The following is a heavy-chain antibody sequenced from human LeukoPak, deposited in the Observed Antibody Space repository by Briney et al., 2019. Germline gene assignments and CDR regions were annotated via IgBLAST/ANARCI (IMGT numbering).Heavy chain of an antibody. CDR2: ISYDGSNK. CDR1: GFTFSSYG. J-gene: IGHJ4*02. CDR3: AKRALWFGELSHFDY. V-gene: IGHV3-30*18. D-gene: IGHD3-10*01. Sequence: GGSLRLSCSASGFTFSSYGMHWVRQAPGKGLEWVAVISYDGSNKYYADSVKGRFTISRDNSKNTLYLQMNSLRAEDTAVYYCAKRALWFGELSHFDYWGQGTLVTVSS.